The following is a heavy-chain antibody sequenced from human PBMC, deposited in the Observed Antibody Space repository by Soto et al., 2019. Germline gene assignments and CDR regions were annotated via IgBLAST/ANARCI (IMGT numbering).Heavy chain of an antibody. CDR1: GYTFTGYL. V-gene: IGHV1-3*01. CDR2: INAGNGNT. Sequence: ASVKVSCKASGYTFTGYLMHWVRQAPGQGLEWMGWINAGNGNTKYSQKFQGRVTITRDTSASTAYMELSSLRSEDTAVYYCARGGYSGYDYVVPWFDPWGQGTLVTVSS. CDR3: ARGGYSGYDYVVPWFDP. D-gene: IGHD5-12*01. J-gene: IGHJ5*02.